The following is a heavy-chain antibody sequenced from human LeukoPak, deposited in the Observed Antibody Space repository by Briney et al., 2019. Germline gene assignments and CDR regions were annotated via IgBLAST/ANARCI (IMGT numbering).Heavy chain of an antibody. CDR2: IYTSGST. Sequence: SETLSLTCTVSGGSISSSSYCWSWIRQPAGKGLEWIGRIYTSGSTNYNPSLKSRVTMSVDTSKNQFSLKLSSVTAADTAVYYCARDGASYGDYAHDYWGQGTLVTVSS. J-gene: IGHJ4*02. CDR1: GGSISSSSYC. D-gene: IGHD4-17*01. CDR3: ARDGASYGDYAHDY. V-gene: IGHV4-61*02.